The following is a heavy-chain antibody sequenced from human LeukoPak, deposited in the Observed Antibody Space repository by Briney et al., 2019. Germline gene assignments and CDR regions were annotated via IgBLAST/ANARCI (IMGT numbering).Heavy chain of an antibody. V-gene: IGHV1-2*02. CDR2: INPNSGGT. D-gene: IGHD7-27*01. Sequence: GASVNVSCKASGYTFTGYYMHWVRQAPGQGLEWMGWINPNSGGTKYAQKFQGRVTMTRDTSITTAYMELTSLEFDDTAVYYCARTRLTGDPYEAFDIWGQGTTVTVSS. CDR1: GYTFTGYY. J-gene: IGHJ3*02. CDR3: ARTRLTGDPYEAFDI.